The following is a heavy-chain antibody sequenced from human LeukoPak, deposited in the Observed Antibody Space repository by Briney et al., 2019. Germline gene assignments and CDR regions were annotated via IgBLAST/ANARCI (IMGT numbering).Heavy chain of an antibody. CDR3: ARKVPAGMRGWFDP. J-gene: IGHJ5*02. Sequence: ASVKVSCKASGYTFTTYDINWVRQATGQGLEWMGWINPNSGGTNYAQKFQGRVTMTRDTSISTAYMELSRLRSDDTAVYYCARKVPAGMRGWFDPWGQGTLVTVSS. V-gene: IGHV1-2*02. D-gene: IGHD2-2*01. CDR2: INPNSGGT. CDR1: GYTFTTYD.